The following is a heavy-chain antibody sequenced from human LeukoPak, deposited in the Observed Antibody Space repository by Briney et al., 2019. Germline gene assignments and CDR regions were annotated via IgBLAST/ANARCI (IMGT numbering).Heavy chain of an antibody. CDR1: GFTFSSYA. V-gene: IGHV3-23*01. D-gene: IGHD3-9*01. CDR2: ISGSGGST. J-gene: IGHJ5*02. Sequence: PGGSLRLSCAASGFTFSSYAMSWVGQAPGKGLEWVSAISGSGGSTYYADSVKGRFTISRDNPKNTLYLQMNSLRAEDTAVYYCAKELGLTGLNWFDPWGQGTLVTVSS. CDR3: AKELGLTGLNWFDP.